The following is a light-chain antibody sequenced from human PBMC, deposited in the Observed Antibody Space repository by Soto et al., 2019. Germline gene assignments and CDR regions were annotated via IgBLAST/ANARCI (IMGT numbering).Light chain of an antibody. CDR3: QQYNSAPRGFT. CDR1: QGISNS. Sequence: DIQMTQSPSSLSASVGDRVTITCRASQGISNSLAWYQHKPGKALKLLIYATSTLQSGVPARFSGSGSGIDFTLTISGLQPEDVGTYYCQQYNSAPRGFTFGPGTKVDI. V-gene: IGKV1-27*01. CDR2: ATS. J-gene: IGKJ3*01.